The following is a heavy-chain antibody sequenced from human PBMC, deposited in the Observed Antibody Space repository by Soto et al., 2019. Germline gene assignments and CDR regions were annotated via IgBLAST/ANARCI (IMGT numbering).Heavy chain of an antibody. J-gene: IGHJ4*02. CDR3: AAPSIAVPLFDRPSSFSN. V-gene: IGHV3-23*01. Sequence: PGGSLRLSCAASGFTFSSYAMSWARQASGKGLEWVSAISGSGGSTYYADSVKGRFTISRDNSKNTLYLQMNRLRAEDTAVYYCAAPSIAVPLFDRPSSFSNRGQGTLVSVS. D-gene: IGHD6-19*01. CDR2: ISGSGGST. CDR1: GFTFSSYA.